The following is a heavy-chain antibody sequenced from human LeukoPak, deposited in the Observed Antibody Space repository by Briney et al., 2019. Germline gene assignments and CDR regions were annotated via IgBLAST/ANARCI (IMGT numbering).Heavy chain of an antibody. Sequence: SETLSLTCTVSGGSISSYYWSWIRHPPGKGLEWIGYIYYSGSTNYNPSLKSRVTISVETSKNEFSLKLRSVTAADTAVYYCARLSGYYYYYMDVWGKGTTVTISS. V-gene: IGHV4-59*01. D-gene: IGHD3-3*01. CDR3: ARLSGYYYYYMDV. J-gene: IGHJ6*03. CDR2: IYYSGST. CDR1: GGSISSYY.